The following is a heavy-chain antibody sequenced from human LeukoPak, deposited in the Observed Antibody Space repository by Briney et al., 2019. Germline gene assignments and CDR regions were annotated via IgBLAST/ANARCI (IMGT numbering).Heavy chain of an antibody. CDR3: ARLPFITRNWFDP. J-gene: IGHJ5*02. D-gene: IGHD3-22*01. CDR1: GYTFTSYD. Sequence: ASVKVSCKASGYTFTSYDINWVRQAPGQGLEWMGWMNPNSGNTGYAQKFQGRVTMTRNTSISTAYMELSSLRSEDTAVYYCARLPFITRNWFDPWGQGTLVTVSS. V-gene: IGHV1-8*01. CDR2: MNPNSGNT.